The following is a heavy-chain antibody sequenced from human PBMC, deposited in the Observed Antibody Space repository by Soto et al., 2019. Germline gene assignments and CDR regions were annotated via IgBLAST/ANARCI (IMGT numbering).Heavy chain of an antibody. D-gene: IGHD1-26*01. J-gene: IGHJ4*02. CDR2: INHSGST. Sequence: ASETLSLTCAVYGGSFSGYYWSWIRQPPGKGLEWIGEINHSGSTNYNPSLKSRVTISVDTSKNQFSLKLSSVTAADTAVYYCARGHGAPAVPDYWGQGTLVTVSS. CDR1: GGSFSGYY. V-gene: IGHV4-34*01. CDR3: ARGHGAPAVPDY.